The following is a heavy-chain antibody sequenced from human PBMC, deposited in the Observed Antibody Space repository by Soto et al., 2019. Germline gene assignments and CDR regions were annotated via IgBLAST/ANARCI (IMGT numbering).Heavy chain of an antibody. CDR2: INKDGSQK. V-gene: IGHV3-7*01. D-gene: IGHD6-25*01. Sequence: EVQLVESGGALVQPGGSLRLTCATSGFTFSNYWMTWVRQAPGKGLEWVANINKDGSQKSFVDSVKGRFTISRDNAKSSLYLQMNSLRAEDTAIYYCVKEIAAAQWGQGTQVTVSS. CDR1: GFTFSNYW. J-gene: IGHJ4*02. CDR3: VKEIAAAQ.